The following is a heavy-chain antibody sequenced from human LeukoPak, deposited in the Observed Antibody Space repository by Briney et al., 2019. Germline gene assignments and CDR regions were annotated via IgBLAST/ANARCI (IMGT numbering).Heavy chain of an antibody. CDR2: IYYSGST. V-gene: IGHV4-30-4*01. D-gene: IGHD5-18*01. CDR1: GGSINSGDFY. J-gene: IGHJ4*02. CDR3: ARGLYIQLWLPDY. Sequence: PSETLSLTCTVSGGSINSGDFYWNWVRQPPGKGLEWIGYIYYSGSTYYNPSLKSRVTISVDTSKNKFSLKLSSVTAADTAVYYCARGLYIQLWLPDYWGQGTLVTVSS.